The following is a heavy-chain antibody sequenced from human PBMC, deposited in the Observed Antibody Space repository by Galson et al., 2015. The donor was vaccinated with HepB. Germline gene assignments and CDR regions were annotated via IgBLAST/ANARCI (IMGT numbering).Heavy chain of an antibody. CDR3: VRDRAGP. CDR1: GFSVGDTY. V-gene: IGHV3-66*01. Sequence: SLRLSCAASGFSVGDTYISWVRQAPGKGLEWVSIIYDGDATYYVGSVKGRFIISRDISKNTLYLQMNNLRVEDTAVYYCVRDRAGPWGQGTLVTVSS. CDR2: IYDGDAT. D-gene: IGHD3-10*01. J-gene: IGHJ5*02.